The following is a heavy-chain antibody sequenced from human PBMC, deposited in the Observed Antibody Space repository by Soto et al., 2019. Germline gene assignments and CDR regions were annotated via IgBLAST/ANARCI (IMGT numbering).Heavy chain of an antibody. V-gene: IGHV3-30*18. D-gene: IGHD3-9*01. Sequence: QVQLVESGGGVVQPGRPLRLSCAASGCTFSSYGMHWVRQAPSKGLEWVAVISYDGSNKYYADSVKGRFTISRDNSKNPLYLQMNSLRAEDTAVYYCAKVRERYSDWLGYWYFDLWGRGTLVTVSS. CDR1: GCTFSSYG. J-gene: IGHJ2*01. CDR2: ISYDGSNK. CDR3: AKVRERYSDWLGYWYFDL.